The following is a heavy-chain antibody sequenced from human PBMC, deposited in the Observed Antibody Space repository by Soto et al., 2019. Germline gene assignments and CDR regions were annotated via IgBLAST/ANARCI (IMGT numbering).Heavy chain of an antibody. CDR3: TLYCTNGVCEEDYFDY. J-gene: IGHJ4*02. CDR1: GFTFSNAW. CDR2: IKSKTDGGTT. V-gene: IGHV3-15*01. D-gene: IGHD2-8*01. Sequence: GGSLRLSCAASGFTFSNAWMSWVRQAPGKGLEWVGRIKSKTDGGTTDYAAPVKGRFTISRDDSKNTLYLQMNSLKTEDTAVYYCTLYCTNGVCEEDYFDYWGQGTLVTVSS.